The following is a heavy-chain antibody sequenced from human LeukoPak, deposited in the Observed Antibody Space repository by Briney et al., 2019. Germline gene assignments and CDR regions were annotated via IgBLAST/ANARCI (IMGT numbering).Heavy chain of an antibody. V-gene: IGHV3-30-3*01. CDR1: GFTFSSYA. CDR2: ISYDGSNK. CDR3: TILTTVTTTS. J-gene: IGHJ4*02. D-gene: IGHD4-17*01. Sequence: PGGSLRLSCAASGFTFSSYAMHWVRQAPGKGLEWVAVISYDGSNKYYADSVKGRFTISRDNSKNTLYLQMNSLRAEDTAVYYCTILTTVTTTSWGQGTLVTVSS.